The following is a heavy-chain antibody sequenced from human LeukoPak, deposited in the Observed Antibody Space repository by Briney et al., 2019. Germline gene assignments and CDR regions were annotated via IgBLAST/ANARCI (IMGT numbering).Heavy chain of an antibody. CDR2: IYASGNT. CDR1: GGSISSYY. V-gene: IGHV4-4*07. CDR3: ARGRGSSWYYFDS. Sequence: PSETLSLTCTFCGGSISSYYWSWVRQPAGKGLEWIGRIYASGNTNYNPSLKGRVTMTVDTSKNQFSLNLSSVAAADTAVYYCARGRGSSWYYFDSWGQGTLVTVSS. J-gene: IGHJ4*02. D-gene: IGHD6-13*01.